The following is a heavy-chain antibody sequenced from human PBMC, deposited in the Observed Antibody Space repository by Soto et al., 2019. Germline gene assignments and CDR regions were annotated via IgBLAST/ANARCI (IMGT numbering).Heavy chain of an antibody. J-gene: IGHJ4*02. CDR2: INTDGSST. CDR1: GFSISNYW. CDR3: ARVQHPAYFDY. Sequence: GGSLRLSCADSGFSISNYWMHWLRQGPEKGLVWVSRINTDGSSTNYADSVRGRFTISRDNAKSTLYLQMNSLRAEDTAVYYCARVQHPAYFDYWGQGTPVTVSS. V-gene: IGHV3-74*01.